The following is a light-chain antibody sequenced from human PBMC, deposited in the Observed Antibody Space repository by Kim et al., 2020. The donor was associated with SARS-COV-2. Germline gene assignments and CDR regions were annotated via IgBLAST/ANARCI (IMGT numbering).Light chain of an antibody. Sequence: QAGLTQPPSVSKGLRQTATLTCTGNSNNVGDEGAVWLQQHRGHPPKLLSYRDNNRPSGISERFSASRSGNTASLTITGLQPEDEAEYHCSAWDSSLSAWVFGGGTQLTVL. CDR3: SAWDSSLSAWV. CDR1: SNNVGDEG. J-gene: IGLJ3*02. V-gene: IGLV10-54*04. CDR2: RDN.